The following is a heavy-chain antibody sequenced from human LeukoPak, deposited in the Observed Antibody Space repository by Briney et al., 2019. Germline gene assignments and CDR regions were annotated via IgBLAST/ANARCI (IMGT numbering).Heavy chain of an antibody. CDR1: GFTFSNYW. CDR3: ARAPIGGWYFDL. Sequence: AGGSLRLSCAASGFTFSNYWMHWVRQAPGKGLVWVSRINSDESSTTYADSVKGRFTISRDNAKNTLYLQMNSLTPEDTAVYFCARAPIGGWYFDLWGRGTLVTVSS. CDR2: INSDESST. V-gene: IGHV3-74*01. J-gene: IGHJ2*01. D-gene: IGHD2-15*01.